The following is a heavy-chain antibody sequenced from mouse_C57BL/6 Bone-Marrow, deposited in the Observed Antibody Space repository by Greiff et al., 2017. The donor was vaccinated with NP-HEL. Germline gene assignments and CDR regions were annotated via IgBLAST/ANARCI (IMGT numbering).Heavy chain of an antibody. Sequence: QVQLKESGAELVKPGASVKFSCKASGYAFSSYWMNWVKQRPGKGLEWIGQIYPGDGDTTYNGKFKGKATLTADKSSSTASMQLSSLTSDDSAVYFCARYYGSSDCFDYWGQGTTLTVSS. CDR2: IYPGDGDT. D-gene: IGHD1-1*01. J-gene: IGHJ2*01. V-gene: IGHV1-80*01. CDR3: ARYYGSSDCFDY. CDR1: GYAFSSYW.